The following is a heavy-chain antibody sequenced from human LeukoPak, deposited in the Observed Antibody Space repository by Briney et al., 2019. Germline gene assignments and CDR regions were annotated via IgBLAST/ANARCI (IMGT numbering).Heavy chain of an antibody. CDR1: GGSISGYY. CDR2: IYYSGST. V-gene: IGHV4-59*01. Sequence: PSETLSLTCAVSGGSISGYYWSWIRQSPDKGLEWIGYIYYSGSTNYNPSLQSRVTISVDTSKNQFSLKLSSVTAADTAVYYCARDVYSSSSVHYYYYMDVWGKGTTVTVSS. J-gene: IGHJ6*03. D-gene: IGHD6-6*01. CDR3: ARDVYSSSSVHYYYYMDV.